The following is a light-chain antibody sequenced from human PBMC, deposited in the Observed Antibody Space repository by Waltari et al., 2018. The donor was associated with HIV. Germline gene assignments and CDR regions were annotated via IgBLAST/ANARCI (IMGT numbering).Light chain of an antibody. V-gene: IGLV2-14*03. Sequence: QSALTQPASVSGSPGQSIVLPCTGSSSDIGYYDYVSWYQQYPGQAPKALIYEVTSRPSGTSVRCSGSKSATTAFLAISKLQTDDEADYFCSSYTRRGSVVFGGGTRLTVL. CDR2: EVT. CDR1: SSDIGYYDY. J-gene: IGLJ2*01. CDR3: SSYTRRGSVV.